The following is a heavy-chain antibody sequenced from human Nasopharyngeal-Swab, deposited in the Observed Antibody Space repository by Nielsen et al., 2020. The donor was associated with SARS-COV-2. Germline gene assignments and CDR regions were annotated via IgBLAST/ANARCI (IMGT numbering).Heavy chain of an antibody. Sequence: ASVKVSCKASGYTFTSYGISWVRQAPGQGLEWMGWISAYNGNTNYAQKLQGRVTMTTDTSTSTAYMELRSLRSDDTAVYYCARRTTFYGSGSLLHYDYYYGMDVWGQGTTVTVSS. D-gene: IGHD3-10*01. V-gene: IGHV1-18*01. CDR2: ISAYNGNT. CDR1: GYTFTSYG. J-gene: IGHJ6*02. CDR3: ARRTTFYGSGSLLHYDYYYGMDV.